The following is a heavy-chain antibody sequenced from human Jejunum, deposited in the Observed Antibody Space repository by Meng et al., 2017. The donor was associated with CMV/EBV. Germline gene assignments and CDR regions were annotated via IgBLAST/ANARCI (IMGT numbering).Heavy chain of an antibody. J-gene: IGHJ4*02. V-gene: IGHV3-23*01. D-gene: IGHD4-11*01. Sequence: SGFTFTSHAMSLVRQTPGKRPEWVAGISGSGPATYYAESVKGRFTISRDNSNNTLFLQMNALRGDDTAVYYCARVMGYTVTAPFDYWGQGSVVTVSS. CDR3: ARVMGYTVTAPFDY. CDR2: ISGSGPAT. CDR1: GFTFTSHA.